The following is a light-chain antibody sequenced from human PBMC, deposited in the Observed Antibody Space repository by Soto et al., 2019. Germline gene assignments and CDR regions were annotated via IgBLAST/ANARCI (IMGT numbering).Light chain of an antibody. CDR3: QQYGRSLWT. J-gene: IGKJ1*01. V-gene: IGKV3-20*01. CDR2: GAS. Sequence: EIVLTQSPGTLSLSPGERATLSCRASQSVSSTYLAWYQQKPGQAPRLLIYGASSRATGIPDRFSGSGSGTDFTLNISRLEPEDFAVYYCQQYGRSLWTFGQGTKVEIK. CDR1: QSVSSTY.